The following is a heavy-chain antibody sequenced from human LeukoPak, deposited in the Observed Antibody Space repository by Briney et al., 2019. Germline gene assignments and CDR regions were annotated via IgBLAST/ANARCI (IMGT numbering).Heavy chain of an antibody. D-gene: IGHD4-11*01. CDR2: IKSDGSSI. CDR1: GFTFSSYW. CDR3: ARVGGMTTAGPFDY. Sequence: GGSLRVSCAASGFTFSSYWMHWVRQAPGNGLVWVSRIKSDGSSIRYADSVKGRFTISRDNAKNTLYLQMNSLRAEDTAVYYCARVGGMTTAGPFDYWGQGTLVTVSS. V-gene: IGHV3-74*01. J-gene: IGHJ4*02.